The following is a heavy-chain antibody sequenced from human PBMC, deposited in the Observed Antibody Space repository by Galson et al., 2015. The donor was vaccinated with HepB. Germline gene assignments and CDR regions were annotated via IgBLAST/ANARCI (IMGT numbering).Heavy chain of an antibody. V-gene: IGHV4-30-2*01. J-gene: IGHJ3*02. CDR2: IYHSGST. CDR1: GGSISSGGYS. D-gene: IGHD5-12*01. Sequence: TLSLTCAVSGGSISSGGYSWSWIRQPPGKGLEWIGYIYHSGSTYYNPSLKSRVTISVDRSKNQFSLKLSSVTAADTAVYYCAREGGGYEVGPNDAFDIWGQGTMVTVSS. CDR3: AREGGGYEVGPNDAFDI.